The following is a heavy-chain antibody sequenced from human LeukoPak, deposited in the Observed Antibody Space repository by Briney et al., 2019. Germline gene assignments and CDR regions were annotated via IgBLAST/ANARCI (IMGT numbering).Heavy chain of an antibody. CDR2: IYYSGST. CDR3: ARGLTVTTYFDY. Sequence: SETLSLTCTVSGGSISSYYWSWIRQPPGKGLEWIGYIYYSGSTNYNPSLKSRVTISVDTSKNQFSLKLSSVTAADTAVYYCARGLTVTTYFDYWGQGTLVTVSS. D-gene: IGHD4-17*01. CDR1: GGSISSYY. J-gene: IGHJ4*02. V-gene: IGHV4-59*12.